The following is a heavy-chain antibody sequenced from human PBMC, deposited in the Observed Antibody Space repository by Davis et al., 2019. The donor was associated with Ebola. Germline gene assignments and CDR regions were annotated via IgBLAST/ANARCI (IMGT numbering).Heavy chain of an antibody. CDR1: GYTFPNYG. Sequence: SVKVSCKASGYTFPNYGISWVRQAPGQGLEWMGEIIPIFGTANYAQKFQGRVTITADESTSTAYMELSSLRSEDTAVYYCARGPTDPSGGWGQGTLVTVSS. CDR3: ARGPTDPSGG. D-gene: IGHD3-16*01. CDR2: IIPIFGTA. V-gene: IGHV1-69*13. J-gene: IGHJ4*02.